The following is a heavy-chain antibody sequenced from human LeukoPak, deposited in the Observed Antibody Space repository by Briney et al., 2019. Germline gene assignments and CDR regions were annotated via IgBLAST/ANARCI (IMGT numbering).Heavy chain of an antibody. D-gene: IGHD5-24*01. Sequence: PSETLSLTCTVSGGSISSGAYYWSWIRQPPGKGLERMGYINHSGSTYYNPSLKSRITISVDTSKNQFSLKLSSVTAADTAVYYCARGSRDGYNWYYFDYWGQGTLVTVSS. CDR1: GGSISSGAYY. V-gene: IGHV4-30-4*01. J-gene: IGHJ4*02. CDR2: INHSGST. CDR3: ARGSRDGYNWYYFDY.